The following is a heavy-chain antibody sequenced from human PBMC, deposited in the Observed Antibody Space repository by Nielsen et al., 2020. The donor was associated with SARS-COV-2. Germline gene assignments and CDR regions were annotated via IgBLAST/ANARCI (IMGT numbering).Heavy chain of an antibody. J-gene: IGHJ5*02. CDR3: ARVSFGVVIIFRSSWFDP. D-gene: IGHD3-3*01. V-gene: IGHV3-7*01. CDR1: GFTFSSYW. CDR2: IKQDGSEK. Sequence: GESLKISCAASGFTFSSYWMSWVRQAPGKGLEWVANIKQDGSEKYYVDSVKGRFTISRDNAKNSLYLQMNSLRAEDTAVYYCARVSFGVVIIFRSSWFDPWGQGTLGTVSS.